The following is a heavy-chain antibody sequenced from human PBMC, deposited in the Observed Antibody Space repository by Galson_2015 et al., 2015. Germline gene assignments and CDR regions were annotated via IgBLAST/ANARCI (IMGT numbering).Heavy chain of an antibody. CDR3: ARDGGPATGGLDCHY. CDR1: GFTFSTYM. D-gene: IGHD2-21*02. V-gene: IGHV3-21*01. J-gene: IGHJ4*02. CDR2: ISSSGSYI. Sequence: SLRLSCAASGFTFSTYMMNWVRQAPGKGLEWVSSISSSGSYIYYADSVKGRFTVSRDNAKNSLHVQMNSLRAEDTAIYYCARDGGPATGGLDCHYWGQGTRVTVSS.